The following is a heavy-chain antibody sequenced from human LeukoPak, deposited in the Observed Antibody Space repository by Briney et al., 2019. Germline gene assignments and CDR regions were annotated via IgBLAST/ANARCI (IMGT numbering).Heavy chain of an antibody. J-gene: IGHJ3*02. CDR3: ARYIYYDSSGYYEGAFDI. CDR1: GGSISSYY. Sequence: SETLSLTCTVSGGSISSYYWSWIRQPPGKGLEWIGYIYYSGSTNYNPSLKSRVTTSVDTSKNQFSLKLSSVTAADTAVYYCARYIYYDSSGYYEGAFDIWGQGTMVTVSS. CDR2: IYYSGST. V-gene: IGHV4-59*01. D-gene: IGHD3-22*01.